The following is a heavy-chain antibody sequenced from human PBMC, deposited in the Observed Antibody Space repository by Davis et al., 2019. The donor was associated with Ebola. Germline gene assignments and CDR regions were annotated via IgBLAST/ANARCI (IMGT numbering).Heavy chain of an antibody. Sequence: MPGGSLRLSCTVSGGSISSPAYYWGWFRQPPGKGLEWIGSMAYSGSTYYNPSLKSRVTISVDTSKNQFSLKLSSVTAADTAVYYCARARGTDCSSTSCYHPPGGYYGMDVWGQGTTVTVSS. CDR2: MAYSGST. D-gene: IGHD2-2*01. V-gene: IGHV4-39*07. J-gene: IGHJ6*02. CDR3: ARARGTDCSSTSCYHPPGGYYGMDV. CDR1: GGSISSPAYY.